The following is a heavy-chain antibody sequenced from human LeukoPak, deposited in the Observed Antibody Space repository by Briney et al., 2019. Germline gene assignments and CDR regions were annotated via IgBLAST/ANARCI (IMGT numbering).Heavy chain of an antibody. Sequence: GASVKVSCKASGYTFTSYGISWVRQAPGQRLEWMGWISAYNGNTNSAQKLQGRVTMTTDTSTSTAYMELRSLRSDDTAVYYCAREPNYYDSSGYYYVFDYWGQGTLVTVSS. J-gene: IGHJ4*02. V-gene: IGHV1-18*01. CDR2: ISAYNGNT. D-gene: IGHD3-22*01. CDR3: AREPNYYDSSGYYYVFDY. CDR1: GYTFTSYG.